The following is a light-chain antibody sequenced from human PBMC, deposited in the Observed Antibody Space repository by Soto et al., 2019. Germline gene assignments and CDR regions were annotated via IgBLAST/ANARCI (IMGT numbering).Light chain of an antibody. J-gene: IGLJ1*01. CDR3: SLYSGSRNV. CDR2: EVN. V-gene: IGLV2-8*01. CDR1: SSDVGGYNY. Sequence: QSALTQPPSASGSPGQSVAISCTGTSSDVGGYNYVSWYQQHPGKAPKLMIYEVNKRPSGVPDRFSGSKSGNTASLAVAGLQAEAGADYFCSLYSGSRNVFGTGTKVTVL.